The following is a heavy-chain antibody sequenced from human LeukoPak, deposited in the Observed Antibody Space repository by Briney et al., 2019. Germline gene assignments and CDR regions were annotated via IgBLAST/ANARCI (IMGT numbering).Heavy chain of an antibody. V-gene: IGHV1-2*02. CDR3: GTGWAIDF. CDR1: GYTFTSYG. CDR2: INPNSGGT. J-gene: IGHJ4*02. D-gene: IGHD5-24*01. Sequence: ASVKVSCKASGYTFTSYGISWVRQAPGQGLEWMGWINPNSGGTNYAQKFQGRVTMTRDTSISTAYMELSRLRSDDTAVYYCGTGWAIDFWGQGTLVTVSS.